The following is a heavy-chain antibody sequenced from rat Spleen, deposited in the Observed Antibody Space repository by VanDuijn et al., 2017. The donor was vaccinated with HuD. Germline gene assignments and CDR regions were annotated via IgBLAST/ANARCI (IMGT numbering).Heavy chain of an antibody. D-gene: IGHD3-3*01. Sequence: EVQLVESGGGLVQPGRSLKLSCLASGFTFSNFGMNWIRQAPGKGLEWVASITRDGSSTYYPDTVKGRFVISKDNAKDTGYLHMNNLRSEDTAMYYCTGGGHSALNWFAYWGQGTLVTVSS. V-gene: IGHV5-35*01. J-gene: IGHJ3*01. CDR3: TGGGHSALNWFAY. CDR2: ITRDGSST. CDR1: GFTFSNFG.